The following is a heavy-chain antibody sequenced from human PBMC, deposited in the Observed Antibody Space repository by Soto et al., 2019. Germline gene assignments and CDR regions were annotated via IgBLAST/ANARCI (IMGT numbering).Heavy chain of an antibody. CDR2: IKEDGSEK. CDR3: ARGISKVETNPERPG. D-gene: IGHD1-1*01. J-gene: IGHJ4*02. CDR1: GFTFSRYW. V-gene: IGHV3-7*01. Sequence: SLRLSCAASGFTFSRYWMDWVRQAPGKGLEWVANIKEDGSEKNYVDSVKGRFTISRDNAENSLYLQMNSLRAEDTAVYYCARGISKVETNPERPGRGQGTLVSVTS.